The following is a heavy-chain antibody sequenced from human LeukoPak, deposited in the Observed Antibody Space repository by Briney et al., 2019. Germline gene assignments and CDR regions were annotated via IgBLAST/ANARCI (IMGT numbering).Heavy chain of an antibody. D-gene: IGHD6-19*01. CDR2: ISDDGRRK. CDR1: GFTFSRSG. J-gene: IGHJ4*02. CDR3: GKDLTGGWSLDY. Sequence: GGSLRLCCAASGFTFSRSGMHWDRQAPGKGLEWAAFISDDGRRKYYADSVKGRFTISRDDSKNTVYLQMNSLRSEDTAMYYCGKDLTGGWSLDYWGQGTLVTVSS. V-gene: IGHV3-30*18.